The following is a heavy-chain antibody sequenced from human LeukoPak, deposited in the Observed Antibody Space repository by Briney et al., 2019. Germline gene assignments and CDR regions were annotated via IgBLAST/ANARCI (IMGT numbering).Heavy chain of an antibody. CDR1: GYSISSGYY. CDR3: AREMTTVTTTIDY. V-gene: IGHV4-38-2*01. J-gene: IGHJ4*02. Sequence: SETLSLTCAVSGYSISSGYYWGWIRQPPGKGLEWIGSIYHSGSTYYNPSLKSRVTISADTSKNQFSLKLSSVTAADTAVYYCAREMTTVTTTIDYWGQGTLVTVSS. D-gene: IGHD4-17*01. CDR2: IYHSGST.